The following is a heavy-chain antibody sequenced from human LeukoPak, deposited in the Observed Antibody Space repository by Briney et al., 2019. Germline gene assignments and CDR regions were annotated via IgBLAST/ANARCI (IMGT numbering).Heavy chain of an antibody. CDR2: INHSGST. V-gene: IGHV4-34*01. CDR3: ARVGSYGTGFDY. D-gene: IGHD5-18*01. Sequence: PSETLSLTCAVYGGSFSGYYWSWIRQPPGKGLEWIGEINHSGSTNYNPSLKSRVTISVDTSKNQFSLKLSSVTAADTAVYYCARVGSYGTGFDYWGRGTLVTVSS. J-gene: IGHJ4*02. CDR1: GGSFSGYY.